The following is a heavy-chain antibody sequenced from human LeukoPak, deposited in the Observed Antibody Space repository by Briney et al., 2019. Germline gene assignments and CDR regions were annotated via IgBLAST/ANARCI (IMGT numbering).Heavy chain of an antibody. D-gene: IGHD6-25*01. CDR3: AKFRGSEKTAIDC. CDR2: ISGGGGRT. J-gene: IGHJ4*02. V-gene: IGHV3-23*01. Sequence: GGSLRLSCAASGFTFSSYAMSWVRQAPGKGLEWVSTISGGGGRTWYADSVKGRFTISRDNSKNTVDVQLSSLRAEDTAVYYCAKFRGSEKTAIDCWGQGTLVTVSS. CDR1: GFTFSSYA.